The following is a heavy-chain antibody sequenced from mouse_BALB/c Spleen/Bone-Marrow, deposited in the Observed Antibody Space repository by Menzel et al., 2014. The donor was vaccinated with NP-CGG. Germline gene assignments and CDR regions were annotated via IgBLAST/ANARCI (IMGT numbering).Heavy chain of an antibody. CDR1: GFSFSNYG. J-gene: IGHJ3*01. D-gene: IGHD2-4*01. CDR2: ISGDGRYT. V-gene: IGHV5-9-2*01. CDR3: ARHAYYDQTEVSFVY. Sequence: VKVIESGGGLVKSGGSLKLSCAASGFSFSNYGMSWVLQTPEKRLERVATISGDGRYTFYSDSVRGRFTISRDNAKYNLYLQLSSLRSADTALYYCARHAYYDQTEVSFVYWGQGTLVTVSA.